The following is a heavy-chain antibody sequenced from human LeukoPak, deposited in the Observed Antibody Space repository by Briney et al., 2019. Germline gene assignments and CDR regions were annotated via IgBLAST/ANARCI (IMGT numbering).Heavy chain of an antibody. D-gene: IGHD1-14*01. J-gene: IGHJ3*02. CDR2: ISGSGGST. CDR3: ARGPDHGAFDI. V-gene: IGHV3-23*01. Sequence: GGSLRLSCAAPGFTFSNYVMSWVRQARGKGLEWVSAISGSGGSTYYADSVKGRFTISRDNSKNTLYVQMNSLRGEDTAVYYCARGPDHGAFDIWGQGTMVTVSS. CDR1: GFTFSNYV.